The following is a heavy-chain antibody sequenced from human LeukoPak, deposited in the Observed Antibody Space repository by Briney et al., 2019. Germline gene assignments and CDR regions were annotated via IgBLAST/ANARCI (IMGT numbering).Heavy chain of an antibody. J-gene: IGHJ4*02. Sequence: GGSLRLSCTASGFNFHEYSMHWVRQAPGKGLEWVSVISWYSGSMVYADSVKGRFTISRDNANNLVYLQMNRLRADDTALYYCVRERSATYLLDYWGQGTLVTVSS. D-gene: IGHD4/OR15-4a*01. CDR2: ISWYSGSM. V-gene: IGHV3-9*01. CDR1: GFNFHEYS. CDR3: VRERSATYLLDY.